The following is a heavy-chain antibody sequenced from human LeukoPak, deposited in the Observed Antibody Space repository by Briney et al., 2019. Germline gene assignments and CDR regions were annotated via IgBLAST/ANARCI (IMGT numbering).Heavy chain of an antibody. Sequence: PGGSLRLSCAASGFSFSSHSMNWVRQAPGKGLEWVSSISSTSSYIYYADSVKGRFTISRDNAKNSLHLQMNSLSSEDTAVYYCARDLGVRSRPYSDYWGQGTLVTVSS. D-gene: IGHD6-6*01. V-gene: IGHV3-21*06. CDR2: ISSTSSYI. CDR1: GFSFSSHS. J-gene: IGHJ4*02. CDR3: ARDLGVRSRPYSDY.